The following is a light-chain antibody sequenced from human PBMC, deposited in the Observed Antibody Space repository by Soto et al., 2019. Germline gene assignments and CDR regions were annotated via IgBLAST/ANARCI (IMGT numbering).Light chain of an antibody. J-gene: IGKJ1*01. V-gene: IGKV1-5*03. Sequence: DIQMTQSPSTLSASVGDRVTITCRASQSINNRLVWYQQKPGIAPILLIYKASSLQSGVPSRFSGSGSGTEFNFTISSLQPADFATYYCQQYNTYPLTFGHGTKVEI. CDR1: QSINNR. CDR3: QQYNTYPLT. CDR2: KAS.